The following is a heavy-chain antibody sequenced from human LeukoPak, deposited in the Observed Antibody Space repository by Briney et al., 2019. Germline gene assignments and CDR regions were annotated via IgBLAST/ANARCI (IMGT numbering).Heavy chain of an antibody. Sequence: SETLSLTCAVYGGSFSGYYWSWIRQPPGKGLEWIGEINHSGSTNYNPSLKSRVTISVDTSKNQFSLKLSSVTAADTAVYYCARFHEHQLQSDYFDSWGQGTLVTVS. J-gene: IGHJ4*02. CDR2: INHSGST. D-gene: IGHD2-2*01. CDR1: GGSFSGYY. CDR3: ARFHEHQLQSDYFDS. V-gene: IGHV4-34*01.